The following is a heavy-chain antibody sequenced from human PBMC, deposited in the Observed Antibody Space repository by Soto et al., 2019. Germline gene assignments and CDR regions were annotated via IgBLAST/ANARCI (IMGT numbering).Heavy chain of an antibody. J-gene: IGHJ6*02. CDR3: ARPYSGYVNYYYYYGMDV. CDR1: GGTFSSYA. Sequence: ASVKVSCKASGGTFSSYAISWVRQAPGQGLEWMGGIIPIFGTANYAQKFQGRVTITADESTSTAYMELSSLRSEDTAVYYCARPYSGYVNYYYYYGMDVWGQGTTVTVSS. V-gene: IGHV1-69*13. CDR2: IIPIFGTA. D-gene: IGHD5-12*01.